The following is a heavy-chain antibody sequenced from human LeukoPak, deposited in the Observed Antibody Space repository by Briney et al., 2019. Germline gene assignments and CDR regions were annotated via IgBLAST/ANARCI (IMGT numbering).Heavy chain of an antibody. V-gene: IGHV3-66*01. J-gene: IGHJ4*02. CDR2: IYSGGST. CDR1: GFTVSSNY. D-gene: IGHD3-22*01. CDR3: ARKRYYYDSSGFHFDY. Sequence: GGSLRLSCAASGFTVSSNYISWVRQAPGKGLEWVSVIYSGGSTYYADSVKGRFTISRDNSKNTLYLQMNSLRAEDTAVYYCARKRYYYDSSGFHFDYWGQGTLVTVSS.